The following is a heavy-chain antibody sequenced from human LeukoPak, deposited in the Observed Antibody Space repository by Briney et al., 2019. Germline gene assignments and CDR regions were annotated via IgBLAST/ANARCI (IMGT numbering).Heavy chain of an antibody. Sequence: GESLRISCKASGYSFTSYWISWVRQMPGEGLEWMGRIDPSDSDTNYSPSFQGHVTRSVDKSISTAYLQWSSLKASDTAMYFCARHVNWRSGQSWFDPWGQGTLVTVSS. J-gene: IGHJ5*02. CDR3: ARHVNWRSGQSWFDP. CDR1: GYSFTSYW. CDR2: IDPSDSDT. V-gene: IGHV5-10-1*01. D-gene: IGHD3-10*01.